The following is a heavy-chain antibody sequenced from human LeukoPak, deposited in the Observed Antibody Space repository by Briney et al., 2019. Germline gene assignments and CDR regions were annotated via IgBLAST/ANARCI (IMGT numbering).Heavy chain of an antibody. V-gene: IGHV3-33*01. CDR1: GFTFCSYG. J-gene: IGHJ6*02. CDR3: GRDSYGMDV. Sequence: GGSLRHSCAEPGFTFCSYGMHRVRQAPGKGLEWVAVIWYDGSNKYYADSVKGRFTISRDNSKNTLYLQMNSLRAEDTAVYYCGRDSYGMDVWGQGTTVTVSS. CDR2: IWYDGSNK.